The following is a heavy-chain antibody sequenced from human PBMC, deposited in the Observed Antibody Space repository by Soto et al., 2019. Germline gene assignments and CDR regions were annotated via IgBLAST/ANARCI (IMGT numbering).Heavy chain of an antibody. D-gene: IGHD1-7*01. Sequence: QVQLVQSGAEVKKPGASVKVSCKASGYTFIDYDINWVRQASGQGLEWMGWMNPYSGDTAYAQKFQGRVAMTKDTSISTAYMELSSLRSEDTAVYYCALTPLLELAWGQGTLVTVSS. V-gene: IGHV1-8*01. CDR2: MNPYSGDT. CDR1: GYTFIDYD. CDR3: ALTPLLELA. J-gene: IGHJ5*02.